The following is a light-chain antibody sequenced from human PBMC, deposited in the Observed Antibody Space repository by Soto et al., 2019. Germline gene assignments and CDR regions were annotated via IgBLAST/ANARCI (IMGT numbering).Light chain of an antibody. CDR1: QSVSSSY. CDR3: QQYCSSPP. CDR2: GAS. Sequence: LSLSPGERATLSCRASQSVSSSYLAWYQQKPGQAPRLLIYGASSRATGIPDRFSGSGSGTDFTLTISRLEPEDFAVYYCQQYCSSPPFGQGTRLEIK. J-gene: IGKJ5*01. V-gene: IGKV3-20*01.